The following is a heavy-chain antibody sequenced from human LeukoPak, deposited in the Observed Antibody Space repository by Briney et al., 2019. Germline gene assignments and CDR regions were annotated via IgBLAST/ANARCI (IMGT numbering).Heavy chain of an antibody. V-gene: IGHV4-34*01. CDR3: ARLGWYYFDY. CDR2: INHSGST. CDR1: GGSFSGYY. D-gene: IGHD1-26*01. J-gene: IGHJ4*02. Sequence: SETLSLTCAVYGGSFSGYYWSWIRQPPGKGLEWIGEINHSGSTNYYPSLKSRVTISVDTSKNQFSLKLSSVTAADTAVYYCARLGWYYFDYWGQGTLVTVSS.